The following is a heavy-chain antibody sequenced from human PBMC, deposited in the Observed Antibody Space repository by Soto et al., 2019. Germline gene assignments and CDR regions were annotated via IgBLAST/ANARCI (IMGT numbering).Heavy chain of an antibody. CDR3: AGGRETWHNWFDP. CDR1: GGTFSSYA. J-gene: IGHJ5*02. CDR2: IIPIFGTA. Sequence: QVQLVQSGAEVKKPGSSVKVSCKASGGTFSSYAISWVRQAPGQGLEWMGGIIPIFGTANYAQKFQGRVTITADESTGTAYIELGSLRPEDTAVYYCAGGRETWHNWFDPWGQGTLVTVSS. V-gene: IGHV1-69*01.